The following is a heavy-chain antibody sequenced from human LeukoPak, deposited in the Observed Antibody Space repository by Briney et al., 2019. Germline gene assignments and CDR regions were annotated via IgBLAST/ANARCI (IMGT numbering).Heavy chain of an antibody. Sequence: GGSLRLSCAASGFTFSSYSMNWVRQAPGKGLEWVSYISSSSTIYYADSVKGRFIISRDNAKNSLYLQMNSLRAEDTAVYYCARDWGQLEAADYWGQGTLVTVSS. CDR3: ARDWGQLEAADY. J-gene: IGHJ4*02. CDR1: GFTFSSYS. V-gene: IGHV3-48*01. CDR2: ISSSSTI. D-gene: IGHD6-6*01.